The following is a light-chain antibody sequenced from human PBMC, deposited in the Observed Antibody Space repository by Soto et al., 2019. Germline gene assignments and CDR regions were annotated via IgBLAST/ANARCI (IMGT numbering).Light chain of an antibody. CDR2: AES. CDR1: QPISSW. J-gene: IGKJ1*01. Sequence: DIQMTQSPSSVSASVGDRVTITCRASQPISSWLAWYQQKPGEAPKLLIFAESTLQSGVPSRFSGRGAGTHFTLTISSLQPEDSAIYYCQLANSFPTFGRGTRVDLK. CDR3: QLANSFPT. V-gene: IGKV1-12*01.